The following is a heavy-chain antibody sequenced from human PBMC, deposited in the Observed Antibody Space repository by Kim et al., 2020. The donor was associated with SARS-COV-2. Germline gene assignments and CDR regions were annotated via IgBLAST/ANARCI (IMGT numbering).Heavy chain of an antibody. CDR3: ATPSEGSGSYFNYFDY. J-gene: IGHJ4*02. V-gene: IGHV1-24*01. Sequence: ASVKVSCKVSGYTLTELSMHWVRQAPGKGLEWMGGFDPEDGETIYAQKFQGRVTMTEDTSTDTAYMELSSLRSEDTAVYYCATPSEGSGSYFNYFDYWGQGTLVTVSS. D-gene: IGHD3-10*01. CDR1: GYTLTELS. CDR2: FDPEDGET.